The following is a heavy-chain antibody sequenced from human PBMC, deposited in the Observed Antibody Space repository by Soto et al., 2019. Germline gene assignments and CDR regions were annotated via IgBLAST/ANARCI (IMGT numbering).Heavy chain of an antibody. CDR1: GYSFTSYW. J-gene: IGHJ4*02. CDR3: DLRGHLLGSDY. CDR2: IYPGDSDT. V-gene: IGHV5-51*01. Sequence: LVDSLKISCKGSGYSFTSYWIAWVRQMPGKGLEWMGIIYPGDSDTRYSPSFQGQVTISADKSISTAYLQWSSLKASDTAMYYCDLRGHLLGSDYWGQGTLVTVSS.